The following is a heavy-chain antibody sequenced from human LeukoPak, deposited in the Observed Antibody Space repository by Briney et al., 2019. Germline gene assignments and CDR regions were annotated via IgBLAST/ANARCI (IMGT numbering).Heavy chain of an antibody. CDR2: ISSSSSYT. Sequence: PGGSLRLSCAASGFTFSHYYMSWIRQAPGKGLEGVSYISSSSSYTNYADSVKGRFTISIDNAKNSLYLQMNSLRAEDTAVYYCARRILTGYYYGMDVWGQGTTVTVSS. V-gene: IGHV3-11*03. CDR3: ARRILTGYYYGMDV. CDR1: GFTFSHYY. D-gene: IGHD3-9*01. J-gene: IGHJ6*02.